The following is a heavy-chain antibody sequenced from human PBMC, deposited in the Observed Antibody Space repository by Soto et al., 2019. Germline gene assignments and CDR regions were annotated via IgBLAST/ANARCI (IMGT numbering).Heavy chain of an antibody. CDR1: GYSFTSYW. J-gene: IGHJ3*02. CDR3: AGGYDILTGYHAFDI. Sequence: PGESLKISCKGSGYSFTSYWIGWVRQMPGKGLEWMGIIYPGDSDTRYSPSFQGQVTISADKSISTAYLQWSSLKASDTAMYYCAGGYDILTGYHAFDIWGRGTIVTVPS. D-gene: IGHD3-9*01. CDR2: IYPGDSDT. V-gene: IGHV5-51*01.